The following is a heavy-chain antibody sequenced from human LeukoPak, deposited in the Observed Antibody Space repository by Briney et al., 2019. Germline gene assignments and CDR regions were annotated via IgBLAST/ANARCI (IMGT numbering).Heavy chain of an antibody. D-gene: IGHD3-10*02. V-gene: IGHV3-48*04. CDR1: GFTFNSYS. J-gene: IGHJ6*04. CDR2: ISSSSSTI. CDR3: AELGITMIGGV. Sequence: GGSLRLSCAASGFTFNSYSMNWVRQAPGKGLEWVSYISSSSSTIYYADSVKGRFTISRDNAKNSLYLQMNSLRAEDTAVYYCAELGITMIGGVWGKRTTVTISS.